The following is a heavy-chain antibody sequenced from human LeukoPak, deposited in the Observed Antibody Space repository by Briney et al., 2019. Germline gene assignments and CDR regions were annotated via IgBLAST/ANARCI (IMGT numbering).Heavy chain of an antibody. CDR1: GFTFSSYS. CDR3: ARGTYYYDSSGYRDY. D-gene: IGHD3-22*01. V-gene: IGHV3-48*02. CDR2: ISSSSSTI. J-gene: IGHJ4*02. Sequence: GGSLRLSCAGSGFTFSSYSMNWVRQAPGKGLEWVSYISSSSSTIYYADSVKGRFTISRDNAKNSLYLQMNSLRDEDTAVYYCARGTYYYDSSGYRDYWGQGTLVTVSS.